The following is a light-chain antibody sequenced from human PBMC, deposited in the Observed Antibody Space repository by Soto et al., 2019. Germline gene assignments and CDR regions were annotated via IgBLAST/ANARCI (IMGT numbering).Light chain of an antibody. V-gene: IGKV2-28*01. CDR3: MHSLQILPLT. CDR1: QSLLHSNGYHH. CDR2: WGS. Sequence: DIVMTQSPLSLPVTPGEPASISCRSSQSLLHSNGYHHLDWYLQKPGQFPQLLIYWGSYRASGVPDRFSGSGSGTDFTLKISRVEAEDVGVYYCMHSLQILPLTFGGGTKVEI. J-gene: IGKJ4*01.